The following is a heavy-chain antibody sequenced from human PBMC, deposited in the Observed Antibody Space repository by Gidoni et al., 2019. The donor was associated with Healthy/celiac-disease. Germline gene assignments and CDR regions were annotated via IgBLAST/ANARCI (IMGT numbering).Heavy chain of an antibody. Sequence: EVQLVESGGGLVKPGGSLRLSCAASGFTFSNAWMSWVRQAPGKGLEWVGRIKSKTDGGTTDYAAPVKGRFTISRDDSKNTLYLQMNSLKTEDTAVYYCTTDIGYSSGWYHYYYYGMDVWGQGTTVTVSS. CDR2: IKSKTDGGTT. V-gene: IGHV3-15*01. J-gene: IGHJ6*02. D-gene: IGHD6-19*01. CDR1: GFTFSNAW. CDR3: TTDIGYSSGWYHYYYYGMDV.